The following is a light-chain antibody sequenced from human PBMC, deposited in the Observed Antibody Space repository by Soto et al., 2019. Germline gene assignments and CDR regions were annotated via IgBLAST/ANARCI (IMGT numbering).Light chain of an antibody. V-gene: IGLV2-11*01. Sequence: QSALTQPRSVSGSPGQSVTISCTGTSSDVGRYNYVSWYQHHPGKAPKLMIYGVNERPSGVPDRFSGSKSGNTASLTISGLQAVDEADYHCCSYAGSYILVFGGGTKLTVL. CDR3: CSYAGSYILV. J-gene: IGLJ3*02. CDR1: SSDVGRYNY. CDR2: GVN.